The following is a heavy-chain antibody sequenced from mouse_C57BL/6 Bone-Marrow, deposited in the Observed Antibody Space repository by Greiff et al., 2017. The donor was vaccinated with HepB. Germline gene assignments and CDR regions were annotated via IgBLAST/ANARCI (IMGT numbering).Heavy chain of an antibody. Sequence: VQRVESGPGLVQPSQSLSITCTVSGFSLTSYGVHWVRQSPGKGLEWLGVIWRGGSTDYNAAFMSRLSITKDNSKSQVFFKMNSLQADDTAIYYCAKNSPTTGSWFAYWGQGTLVTVSA. CDR3: AKNSPTTGSWFAY. J-gene: IGHJ3*01. D-gene: IGHD4-1*02. CDR2: IWRGGST. V-gene: IGHV2-5*01. CDR1: GFSLTSYG.